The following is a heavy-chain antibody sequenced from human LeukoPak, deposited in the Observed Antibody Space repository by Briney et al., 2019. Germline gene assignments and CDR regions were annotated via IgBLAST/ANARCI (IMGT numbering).Heavy chain of an antibody. Sequence: ASVKVSCKVSGDTLTELSMHWVRQAPGQGLEWMGWISAYNGNTNYAQKLQGRVTMTTDTSTSTAYMELRSLRSDDTAVYYCARGHAVAGTVNYWGQGTLVTVSS. CDR3: ARGHAVAGTVNY. CDR1: GDTLTELS. J-gene: IGHJ4*02. CDR2: ISAYNGNT. V-gene: IGHV1-18*01. D-gene: IGHD6-19*01.